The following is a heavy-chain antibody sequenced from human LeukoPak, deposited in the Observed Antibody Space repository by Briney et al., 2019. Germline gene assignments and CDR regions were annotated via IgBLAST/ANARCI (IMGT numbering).Heavy chain of an antibody. J-gene: IGHJ4*02. Sequence: ASVKVSCKASGYTFTGYDMHWVRQATGQGREWMGWIDPNSGGTNYAQKFQGRVTMTRDTSISTAYMELSRLRSDDTAVYYCSSFSYYYDSRGFLALEYWGQGTVVTVSS. D-gene: IGHD3-22*01. CDR3: SSFSYYYDSRGFLALEY. CDR1: GYTFTGYD. CDR2: IDPNSGGT. V-gene: IGHV1-2*02.